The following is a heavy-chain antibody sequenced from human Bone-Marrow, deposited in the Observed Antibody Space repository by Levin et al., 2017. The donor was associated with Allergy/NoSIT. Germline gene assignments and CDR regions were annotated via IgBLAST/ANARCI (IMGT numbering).Heavy chain of an antibody. CDR2: INPSGGST. J-gene: IGHJ4*02. CDR1: GYTFTSYY. D-gene: IGHD6-19*01. Sequence: ASVKVFCKASGYTFTSYYMHWVRQAPGQGLEWMGIINPSGGSTSYAQKFQGRVTMTRDTSTSTVYMELSSLRSEDTAVYYCARAIKKGYSSGWYVAYYWGQGTLVTVSS. V-gene: IGHV1-46*01. CDR3: ARAIKKGYSSGWYVAYY.